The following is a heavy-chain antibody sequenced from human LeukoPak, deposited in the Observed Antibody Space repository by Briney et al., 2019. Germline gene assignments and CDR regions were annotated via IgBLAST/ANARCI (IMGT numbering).Heavy chain of an antibody. CDR3: SSPYDSSGYYYGHDAFDI. V-gene: IGHV4-34*01. CDR1: GGSFSGYY. Sequence: SETLSLTCAVYGGSFSGYYWSWIRQPPGKGLEWIGEINHSGSSNYNPSLKSRVTISVDTSKNQFSLKLSSVPAADTAVYYCSSPYDSSGYYYGHDAFDIWGQGRMVTVSS. J-gene: IGHJ3*02. D-gene: IGHD3-22*01. CDR2: INHSGSS.